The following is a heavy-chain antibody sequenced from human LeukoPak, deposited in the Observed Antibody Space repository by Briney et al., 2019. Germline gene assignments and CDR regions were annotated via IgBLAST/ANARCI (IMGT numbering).Heavy chain of an antibody. D-gene: IGHD2-2*01. V-gene: IGHV3-30*02. Sequence: GGSLRLFCAASGFTFCSHGMHWARQAPGKGREWVAFIRYGGSNKYYADSVKGRLTISRDNSMNTQYLQMNSLRAEDTAVYYCAKDLIVVVPAATGMDYWGQGTLVTVSS. J-gene: IGHJ4*02. CDR2: IRYGGSNK. CDR1: GFTFCSHG. CDR3: AKDLIVVVPAATGMDY.